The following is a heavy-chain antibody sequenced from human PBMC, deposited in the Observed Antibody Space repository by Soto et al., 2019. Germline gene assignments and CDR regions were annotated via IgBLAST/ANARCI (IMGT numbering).Heavy chain of an antibody. CDR2: ISSGSSTI. V-gene: IGHV3-48*01. CDR3: TRSAYMDV. CDR1: GFTFSTYS. Sequence: PGGSLRLSCAASGFTFSTYSMNWVREAPGKGLEWVSYISSGSSTIYYAGSVKGRFTISRDNAKNSLYLQMDSLRAEDTAVYYATRSAYMDVRGTGTTVTVSS. J-gene: IGHJ6*03. D-gene: IGHD2-2*01.